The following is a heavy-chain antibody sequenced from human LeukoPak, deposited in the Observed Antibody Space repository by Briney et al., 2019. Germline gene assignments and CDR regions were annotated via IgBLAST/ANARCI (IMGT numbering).Heavy chain of an antibody. D-gene: IGHD6-19*01. CDR2: ISSNIDSI. V-gene: IGHV3-9*03. Sequence: GGSLKLSCTASGFTFNDYAIHWVRQAPGQGLEWVSGISSNIDSIGYADSVKGRFTISTDNAKNSLYLQMKSLRSEDMAVYYCAKCMGVADTMVAFDFWGQGTMVTVSS. CDR1: GFTFNDYA. CDR3: AKCMGVADTMVAFDF. J-gene: IGHJ3*01.